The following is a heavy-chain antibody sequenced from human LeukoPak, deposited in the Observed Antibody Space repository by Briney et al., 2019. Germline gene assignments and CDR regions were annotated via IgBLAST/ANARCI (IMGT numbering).Heavy chain of an antibody. J-gene: IGHJ4*02. CDR1: GFTVSSNY. CDR2: IYHSGST. Sequence: GSLRLSCAASGFTVSSNYMSWVRQAPGKGLEWIGYIYHSGSTYYNPSLKSRVTISVDRSKNQFSLKLSSVTAADTAVYYCARVNYGGPYYFDYWGQGTLVTVSS. D-gene: IGHD4-23*01. CDR3: ARVNYGGPYYFDY. V-gene: IGHV4-4*02.